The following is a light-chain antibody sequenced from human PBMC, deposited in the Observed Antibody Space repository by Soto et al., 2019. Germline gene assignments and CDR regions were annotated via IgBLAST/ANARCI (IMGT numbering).Light chain of an antibody. Sequence: QSVLTQPPSVSGAPGQRVTISCTGSTANMGSGLHVQWFQQLPGTATTLPSYGHNIRPSGVPDRFSGSKSGISASLAVTGLQADDEADYYCQSYDSRLRWVFGGGTKVTVL. CDR1: TANMGSGLH. CDR2: GHN. CDR3: QSYDSRLRWV. J-gene: IGLJ3*02. V-gene: IGLV1-40*01.